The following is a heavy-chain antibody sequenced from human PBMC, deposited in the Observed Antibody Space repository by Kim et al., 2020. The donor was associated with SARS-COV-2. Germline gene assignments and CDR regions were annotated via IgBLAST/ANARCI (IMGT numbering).Heavy chain of an antibody. CDR1: VYTFTSYG. Sequence: ASVKVSCKASVYTFTSYGISWVRQAPGQGLEWMGWISAYNGNTNYAQKLQGRVTMTTDTSTSTAYMELRSLRSDDTAVYYCARDRSDNYDSSGYPIDYWGQGTLVTVSS. CDR2: ISAYNGNT. J-gene: IGHJ4*02. V-gene: IGHV1-18*01. CDR3: ARDRSDNYDSSGYPIDY. D-gene: IGHD3-22*01.